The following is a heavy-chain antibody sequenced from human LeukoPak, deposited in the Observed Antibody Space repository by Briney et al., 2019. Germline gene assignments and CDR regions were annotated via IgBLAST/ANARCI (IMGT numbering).Heavy chain of an antibody. D-gene: IGHD3-22*01. Sequence: SETLSLTCTVSGSSISSSSYYWGWIRQPPGKGLEWIGSIYYSGSTNYNSSLKSRVTISIDTSKSQFSLHLSSVTAADTAVYYCASRSFYENSGYYRCWGQGTLVTVSS. V-gene: IGHV4-39*07. CDR1: GSSISSSSYY. J-gene: IGHJ4*02. CDR2: IYYSGST. CDR3: ASRSFYENSGYYRC.